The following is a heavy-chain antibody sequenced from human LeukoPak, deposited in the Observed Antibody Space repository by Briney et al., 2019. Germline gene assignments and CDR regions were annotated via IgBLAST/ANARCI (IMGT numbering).Heavy chain of an antibody. CDR1: GGSFSGYY. V-gene: IGHV4-34*01. CDR2: INHSGST. J-gene: IGHJ5*02. CDR3: ARGLTMVRGVIIAGWFDP. Sequence: PSETLSLTCAVYGGSFSGYYWGWIRQPPGKGLEWIGEINHSGSTNYNPSLKSRVTISVDTSKNQFSLKLSSVTAADTAVYYCARGLTMVRGVIIAGWFDPWGQGTLVTVSS. D-gene: IGHD3-10*01.